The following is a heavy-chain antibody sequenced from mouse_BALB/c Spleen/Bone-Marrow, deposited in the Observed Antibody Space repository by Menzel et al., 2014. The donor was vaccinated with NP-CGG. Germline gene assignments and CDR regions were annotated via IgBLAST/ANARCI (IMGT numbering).Heavy chain of an antibody. CDR2: IDPANGNT. D-gene: IGHD2-4*01. CDR3: ARGYYDYDHDY. CDR1: GFNIKDTY. Sequence: VQLQQSGAEIVKPGASVKLSCTASGFNIKDTYMHWVKQRPEQGLEWIGRIDPANGNTKYDPKFQGKATITADTSSNTAYPQLSSLTSEDTGVYYCARGYYDYDHDYWCQGPPLTGSP. V-gene: IGHV14-3*02. J-gene: IGHJ2*01.